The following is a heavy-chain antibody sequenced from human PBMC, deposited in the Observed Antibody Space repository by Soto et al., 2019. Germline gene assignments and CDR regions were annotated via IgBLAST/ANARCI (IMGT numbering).Heavy chain of an antibody. CDR2: VYYSGGN. V-gene: IGHV4-59*11. CDR3: ARGNDWKRFNCDG. Sequence: QVQLQESGPGLVKPSETLSLTCTVAGGSLTDHYWNCFRQSPGKGLHWIGYVYYSGGNNYNPTLKSRVNMSVDTPESQFSPNLRSVTAADTAVYYCARGNDWKRFNCDGRGQGTMVSVSS. CDR1: GGSLTDHY. J-gene: IGHJ3*01. D-gene: IGHD2-21*01.